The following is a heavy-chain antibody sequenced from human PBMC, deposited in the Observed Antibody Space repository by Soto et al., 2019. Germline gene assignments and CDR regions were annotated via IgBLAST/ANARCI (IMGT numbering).Heavy chain of an antibody. J-gene: IGHJ6*02. CDR1: GGSFSGYY. D-gene: IGHD6-13*01. CDR2: INHSGST. V-gene: IGHV4-34*01. CDR3: ARMGAAAGTQGGYFYYYGMDV. Sequence: SETLSLTCAVYGGSFSGYYWSWIRQPPGKGLEWIGEINHSGSTSYNPSLKSRVTISVDTSKNQFSLKLSSVTAADTAVYYCARMGAAAGTQGGYFYYYGMDVWGQGTTVTVSS.